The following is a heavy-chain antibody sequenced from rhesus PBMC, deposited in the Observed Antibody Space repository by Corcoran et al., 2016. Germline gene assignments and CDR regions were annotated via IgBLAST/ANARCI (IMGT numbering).Heavy chain of an antibody. J-gene: IGHJ4*01. CDR3: AKDFEVFTALDS. D-gene: IGHD2-27*01. Sequence: EVQLVETGGGLVQPGGSLKLSCAASGFTFSSYGRSWVRQATGKGLGWVSAINSGRGSTYYADSMKGRFTISRDNSKNTLSLQMNSLRAEDTAVYYCAKDFEVFTALDSWGQGVLVTVSS. CDR2: INSGRGST. V-gene: IGHV3S5*01. CDR1: GFTFSSYG.